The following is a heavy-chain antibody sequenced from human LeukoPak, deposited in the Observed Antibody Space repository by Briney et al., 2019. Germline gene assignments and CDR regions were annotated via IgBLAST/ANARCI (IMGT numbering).Heavy chain of an antibody. CDR1: GFTFSSYW. Sequence: GGSLRLSCAASGFTFSSYWMSWVRQAPGKGLEWVANIKQDGSEKYYVDSVKGRFTISRDNAKNSLYLQMNSLRAEDTAVYYCARDLPLYCSGGSCYSAYGGQGTLVTVSS. J-gene: IGHJ4*02. CDR3: ARDLPLYCSGGSCYSAY. CDR2: IKQDGSEK. V-gene: IGHV3-7*04. D-gene: IGHD2-15*01.